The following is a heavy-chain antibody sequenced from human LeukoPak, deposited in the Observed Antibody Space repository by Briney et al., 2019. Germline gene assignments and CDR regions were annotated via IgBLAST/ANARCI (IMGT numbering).Heavy chain of an antibody. Sequence: GASVKVSCKASGYTFTGYYTHWVRQAPGQGLEWMGWINPNSGGTNYAQKFQGRVTMTRDTSISTAYMELSRLRSDDTAVYYCARSSWEYNWFDPWGQGTLVTVSS. CDR1: GYTFTGYY. CDR3: ARSSWEYNWFDP. J-gene: IGHJ5*02. D-gene: IGHD6-13*01. V-gene: IGHV1-2*02. CDR2: INPNSGGT.